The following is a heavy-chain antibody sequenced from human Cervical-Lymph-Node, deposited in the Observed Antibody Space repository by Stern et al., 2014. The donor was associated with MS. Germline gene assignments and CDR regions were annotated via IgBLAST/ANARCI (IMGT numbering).Heavy chain of an antibody. V-gene: IGHV1-69*06. CDR1: GGTFSSYA. CDR2: IIPIFGTA. J-gene: IGHJ4*02. CDR3: ARERDDHYYFDY. D-gene: IGHD5-24*01. Sequence: MQLVESGAEVKKPGSSVKVSCKASGGTFSSYAISWARQAPGQGLEWMGGIIPIFGTATYAQKLQGRVTMTADKFSSTAYMELSSLKSEDTAVYYCARERDDHYYFDYWGQGTLVTVSS.